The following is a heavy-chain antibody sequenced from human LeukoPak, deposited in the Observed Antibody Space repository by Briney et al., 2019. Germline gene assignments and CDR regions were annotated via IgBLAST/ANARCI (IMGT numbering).Heavy chain of an antibody. CDR3: ARGCGTSCYAFDY. V-gene: IGHV3-21*01. CDR2: ISSSSSYI. D-gene: IGHD2-2*01. J-gene: IGHJ4*02. CDR1: GFTFSSYS. Sequence: GGSLRLSCAASGFTFSSYSMNWVRQAPGKGLEWVSSISSSSSYIYYADSVKGRFTISRDNDKNSLYLQMNSLRAEDTAVYYCARGCGTSCYAFDYWGQGTLVTVSS.